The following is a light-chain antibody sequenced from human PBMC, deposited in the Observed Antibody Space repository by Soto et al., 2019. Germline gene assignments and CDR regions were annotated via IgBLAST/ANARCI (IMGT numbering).Light chain of an antibody. Sequence: DMQMTQSPSSLSASVGDRVTITCRASQSRSNYLNWYQHKPGKAPTLLIYDASSLESGVPSRFRGSGSGTDFTLTISSLQPADFATYYCQQSYITPYTFGQGTKLEIK. V-gene: IGKV1-39*01. J-gene: IGKJ2*01. CDR3: QQSYITPYT. CDR1: QSRSNY. CDR2: DAS.